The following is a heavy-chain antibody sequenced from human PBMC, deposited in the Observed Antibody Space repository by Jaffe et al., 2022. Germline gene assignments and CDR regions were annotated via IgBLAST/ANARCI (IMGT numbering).Heavy chain of an antibody. CDR1: GGSMSSTNYF. V-gene: IGHV4-39*01. CDR2: IYYSGST. D-gene: IGHD2-15*01. Sequence: QLQLQESGPGLVKPSETLSLTCIVSGGSMSSTNYFWGWIRQPPGKGLEWIGSIYYSGSTYYNPSLKSRITISVDTSKNQFSLKLSSVTAADTAVYYCARHLGYCSGGNCNGYYYYYYYMDVWGKGTTVTVSS. J-gene: IGHJ6*03. CDR3: ARHLGYCSGGNCNGYYYYYYYMDV.